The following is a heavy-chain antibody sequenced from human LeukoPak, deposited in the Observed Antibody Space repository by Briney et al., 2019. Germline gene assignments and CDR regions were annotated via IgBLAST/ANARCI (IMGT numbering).Heavy chain of an antibody. CDR3: ARALYYDFWSGSPDDAFDI. CDR1: GFTFSSYA. J-gene: IGHJ3*02. D-gene: IGHD3-3*01. V-gene: IGHV3-20*01. Sequence: GGSLRLSCAASGFTFSSYAMNWVRHAPGKGLEWVSGINWNGGSTGYADSVKGRFTISRDNAKNSLYLQMNSLRAEDTALYHCARALYYDFWSGSPDDAFDIWGQGTMVTVSS. CDR2: INWNGGST.